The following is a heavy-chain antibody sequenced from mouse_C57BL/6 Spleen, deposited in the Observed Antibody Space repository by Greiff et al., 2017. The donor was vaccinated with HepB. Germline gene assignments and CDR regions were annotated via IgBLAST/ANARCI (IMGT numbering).Heavy chain of an antibody. CDR2: INPSSGYT. V-gene: IGHV1-4*01. Sequence: VQLQESGAELARPGASVKMSCKASGYTFTSYTMHWVKQRPGQGLEWIGYINPSSGYTKYNQKFKDKATLTADKSSSTAYMQLSSLTSEDSAVYYCARGRDFDYWGQGTTLTVSS. CDR3: ARGRDFDY. CDR1: GYTFTSYT. J-gene: IGHJ2*01.